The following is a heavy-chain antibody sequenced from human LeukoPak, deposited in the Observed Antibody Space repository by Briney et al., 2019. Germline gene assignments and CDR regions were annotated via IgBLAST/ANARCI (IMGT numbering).Heavy chain of an antibody. Sequence: GASVKVSCKASGYTFTSYYMHWVRQAPGQGLEWMGIINPSGGSTSYAQKFQGRVTMARDTSTSTVYMELSSLRSEDTAVYYCARGQDIVLMVYATHLYFDYWGQGTLVTVSS. CDR1: GYTFTSYY. V-gene: IGHV1-46*03. J-gene: IGHJ4*02. D-gene: IGHD2-8*01. CDR2: INPSGGST. CDR3: ARGQDIVLMVYATHLYFDY.